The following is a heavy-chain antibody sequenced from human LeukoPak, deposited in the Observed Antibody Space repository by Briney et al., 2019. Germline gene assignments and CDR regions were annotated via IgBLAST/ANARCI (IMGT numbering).Heavy chain of an antibody. CDR3: ARVDSYYDASGYYYFIDS. D-gene: IGHD3-22*01. CDR2: IHYSGNT. CDR1: GGSISSDYY. Sequence: SQTLSLTCTVSGGSISSDYYWSWIRQPPGKGLEYVGYIHYSGNTYYNPSLKSRLDISLDKSKNQLSLKLRSVTAADTAVYYCARVDSYYDASGYYYFIDSWGQGALVTVSS. J-gene: IGHJ4*02. V-gene: IGHV4-30-4*01.